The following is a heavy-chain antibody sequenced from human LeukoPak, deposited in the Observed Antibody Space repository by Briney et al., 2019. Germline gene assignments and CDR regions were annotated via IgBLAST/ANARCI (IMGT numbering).Heavy chain of an antibody. D-gene: IGHD1-14*01. CDR2: ISSSSSYI. V-gene: IGHV3-21*01. J-gene: IGHJ4*02. Sequence: PGGSLRLSCAASGFTFSSYSMNWVRQAPGKGLEWVSSISSSSSYIYYADSVKGRFTISRDNAKNSLYLQMNSLRAEDTAVYYCARGPRYNWNHQYFDYWGQGTLVTVSS. CDR3: ARGPRYNWNHQYFDY. CDR1: GFTFSSYS.